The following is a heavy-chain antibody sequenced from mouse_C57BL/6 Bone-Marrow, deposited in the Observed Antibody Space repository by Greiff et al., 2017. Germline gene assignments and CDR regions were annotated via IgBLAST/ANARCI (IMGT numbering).Heavy chain of an antibody. CDR2: ISSGSSTI. V-gene: IGHV5-17*01. J-gene: IGHJ1*03. D-gene: IGHD1-1*01. CDR3: ARVYGSSYGGYFDV. CDR1: GFTFSDYG. Sequence: EVQGVESGGGLVKPGGSLKLSCAASGFTFSDYGMHWVRQAPEKGLEWVAYISSGSSTIYYADTVKGRFTISRDNAKNTLFLQMTSLRSEDTAMYYCARVYGSSYGGYFDVWGTGTTVTVSS.